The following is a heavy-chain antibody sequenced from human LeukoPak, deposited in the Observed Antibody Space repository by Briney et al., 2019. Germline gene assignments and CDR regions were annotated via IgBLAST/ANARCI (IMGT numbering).Heavy chain of an antibody. CDR1: GFTFSDSY. D-gene: IGHD5-24*01. V-gene: IGHV3-11*04. CDR3: VKGGGRAGSPH. Sequence: GGSLRLSCAASGFTFSDSYMSWLRQAPGKGLEWISYINGGGNDISYADSVKGRFTISRDNAKNSLYLQMNSLRAEDTAVYYCVKGGGRAGSPHWGQGTLVTVSS. J-gene: IGHJ4*02. CDR2: INGGGNDI.